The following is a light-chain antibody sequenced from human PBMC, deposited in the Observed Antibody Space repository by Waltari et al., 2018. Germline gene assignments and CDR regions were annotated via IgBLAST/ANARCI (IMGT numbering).Light chain of an antibody. J-gene: IGLJ3*02. CDR3: QTGGHGTWV. V-gene: IGLV4-69*01. Sequence: QLVLTQSPSASASLGASVKPTCTLSSWHSSHVIAWPQQQPEKGPRYLMKVNSDGSHSKGDEIPDRFSGSSSGAERYLTISSLQSEDEADYYCQTGGHGTWVFGGGTKLTVL. CDR2: VNSDGSH. CDR1: SWHSSHV.